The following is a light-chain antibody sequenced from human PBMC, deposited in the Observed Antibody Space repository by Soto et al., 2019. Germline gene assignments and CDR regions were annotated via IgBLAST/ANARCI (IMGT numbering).Light chain of an antibody. CDR2: AAS. J-gene: IGKJ2*01. V-gene: IGKV3-20*01. CDR1: QSISSPY. CDR3: QQYCGSLYT. Sequence: SVLTQSPGTLSLSPGEGATLSCRTSQSISSPYLAWYQQRPGQAPRLLIYAASSRATGIPDRFSGSGSGTDFTLTISRLEPEDFAVYYCQQYCGSLYTFGQGTKLEIK.